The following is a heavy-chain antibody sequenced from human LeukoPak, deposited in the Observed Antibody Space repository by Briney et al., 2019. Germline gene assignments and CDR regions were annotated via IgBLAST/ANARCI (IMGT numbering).Heavy chain of an antibody. CDR2: IKEDGSEK. CDR3: ARDWSGRIYASSP. V-gene: IGHV3-7*01. J-gene: IGHJ5*02. D-gene: IGHD3-3*01. CDR1: GFTFSSYC. Sequence: PGGSLRLSSAESGFTFSSYCLCWVRQAPGKGLEWVGNIKEDGSEKNYVDSVKGRFTISRDNAKNSLYLVMNSLRAEDTAVYFCARDWSGRIYASSPWGQGTLVTVSS.